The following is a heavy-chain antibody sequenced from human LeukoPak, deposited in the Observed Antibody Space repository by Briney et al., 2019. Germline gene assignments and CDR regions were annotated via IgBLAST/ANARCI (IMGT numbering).Heavy chain of an antibody. CDR2: INWNGGST. D-gene: IGHD1-1*01. J-gene: IGHJ4*02. CDR3: ARDRAEDWNLGGGFDY. CDR1: GFTFDDYG. Sequence: PGGSLRLSCAASGFTFDDYGMSWVRQAPGKGLEWVSGINWNGGSTGYADSVKGRFTISRDNAKNSLYLQMNSLRAEDTALYYCARDRAEDWNLGGGFDYWGQGTLVTVSS. V-gene: IGHV3-20*04.